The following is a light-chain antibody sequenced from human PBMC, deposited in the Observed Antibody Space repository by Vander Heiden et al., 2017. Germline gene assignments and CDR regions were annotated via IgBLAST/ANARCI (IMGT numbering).Light chain of an antibody. CDR3: QQYGSSPWT. V-gene: IGKV3-20*01. CDR1: QSVSSSY. CDR2: GAS. J-gene: IGKJ1*01. Sequence: EIVLTQSPGTLSLSPGERATLSCRASQSVSSSYLAWYQQKPGQAPRLLIYGASSRATGIPDRFSGSGSGTDFTLTISRLEPEDIAVYYCQQYGSSPWTFGQGTKVXIK.